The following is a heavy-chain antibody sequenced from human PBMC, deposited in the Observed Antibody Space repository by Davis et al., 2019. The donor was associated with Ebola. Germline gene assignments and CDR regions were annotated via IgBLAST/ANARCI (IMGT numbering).Heavy chain of an antibody. V-gene: IGHV4-59*08. D-gene: IGHD1-26*01. CDR1: GGSISGYY. CDR3: AGGSLYKFIDV. Sequence: SETLSLTCSVSGGSISGYYWSWIRQPPGKGLEWIGYIYYSGSTTYNPSLESRVTISEDTSKNQLSLRLTSVAAADTAVYFCAGGSLYKFIDVWGRGTTVTVS. J-gene: IGHJ6*03. CDR2: IYYSGST.